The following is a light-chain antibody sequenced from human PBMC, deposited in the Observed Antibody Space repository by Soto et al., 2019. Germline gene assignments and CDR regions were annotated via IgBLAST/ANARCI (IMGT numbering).Light chain of an antibody. V-gene: IGKV3-20*01. J-gene: IGKJ2*02. CDR3: QQYGSSPGT. CDR2: GAS. CDR1: QSVSSNY. Sequence: EIVLTQSPGTLSLSPGERATLSCRASQSVSSNYLAWYQQKPGQAPRLLIYGASSRATGIPDRFSGSGSGTDFTLTISRLAPEDSAVYYCQQYGSSPGTFGQGTKLEIK.